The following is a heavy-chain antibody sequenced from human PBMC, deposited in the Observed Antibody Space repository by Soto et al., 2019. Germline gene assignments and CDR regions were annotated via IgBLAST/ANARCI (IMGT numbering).Heavy chain of an antibody. CDR1: GFTFSNAW. CDR3: AREDILGTRSFDY. V-gene: IGHV3-48*02. J-gene: IGHJ4*02. Sequence: GSLRPACAASGFTFSNAWINFVRHSPGKGLEWLSYISSNSVTIYYADSVRGRFTIFRDNAKNSLYLQMNSLRDEDTAVYYCAREDILGTRSFDYWGQGALVTVSS. CDR2: ISSNSVTI. D-gene: IGHD1-26*01.